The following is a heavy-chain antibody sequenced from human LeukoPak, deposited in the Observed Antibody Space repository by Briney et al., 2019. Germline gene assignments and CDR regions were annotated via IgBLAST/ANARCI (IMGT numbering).Heavy chain of an antibody. CDR3: AKGMRHCDSTSCYSFHPPDY. CDR2: ISGSGGST. D-gene: IGHD2-2*02. V-gene: IGHV3-23*01. CDR1: GFTFSSYA. J-gene: IGHJ4*02. Sequence: GSLRLSCAASGFTFSSYAMSWVRQAPGKGLEWVSAISGSGGSTYYADSVKGRFTISRDNSKNTLYLQMNSLIAEDTAVYYCAKGMRHCDSTSCYSFHPPDYWGQGTLVSVSS.